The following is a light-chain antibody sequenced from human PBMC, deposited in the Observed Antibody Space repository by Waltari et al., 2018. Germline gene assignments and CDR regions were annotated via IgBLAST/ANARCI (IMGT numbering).Light chain of an antibody. V-gene: IGKV3-20*01. Sequence: EIVLTQSPGTLSLSPGERATLSCRASQSVSSNYLAWYQQRPGQAPRLLIHGSSSRATGIPDRFSGSGSGTDFTLTISSLQPEDFATYYCQQSFSTPRTFGGGTRVEIK. CDR3: QQSFSTPRT. J-gene: IGKJ4*01. CDR2: GSS. CDR1: QSVSSNY.